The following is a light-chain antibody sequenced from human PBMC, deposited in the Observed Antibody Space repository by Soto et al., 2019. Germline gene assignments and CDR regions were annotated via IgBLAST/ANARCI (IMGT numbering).Light chain of an antibody. J-gene: IGLJ2*01. V-gene: IGLV3-21*04. Sequence: SYELTQPPSVSVAPGKTARITCGGNNIGSKSVHWYQQKPGQAPVLVIYYDSDRPSGIPERFSGSNSGNTATLTISRVEAGDEADYYCQVWDNSTYVVFGGGTKLTVL. CDR2: YDS. CDR1: NIGSKS. CDR3: QVWDNSTYVV.